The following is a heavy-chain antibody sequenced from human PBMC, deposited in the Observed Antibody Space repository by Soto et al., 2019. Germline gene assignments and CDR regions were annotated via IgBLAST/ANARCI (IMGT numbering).Heavy chain of an antibody. D-gene: IGHD3-16*01. CDR1: GGSLTSYP. CDR3: ARGWGLVS. V-gene: IGHV1-69*01. CDR2: IIPIHGTT. J-gene: IGHJ4*02. Sequence: QMEQSGAEVRKPGSSVKVSCKPSGGSLTSYPMAWVRQAPGQGFEWMGGIIPIHGTTEYAQKFQGRVTITADESTTRATLELTGLTSEATAVYYCARGWGLVSWGQGTLVTVSS.